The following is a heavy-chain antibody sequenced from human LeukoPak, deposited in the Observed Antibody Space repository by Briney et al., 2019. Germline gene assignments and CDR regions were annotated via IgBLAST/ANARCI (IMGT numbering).Heavy chain of an antibody. CDR2: IYYSGST. CDR1: GGSISSYY. CDR3: ARHYDSSSYWYYFDY. V-gene: IGHV4-59*08. D-gene: IGHD3-22*01. J-gene: IGHJ4*02. Sequence: SDTLSLTCTVSGGSISSYYWSWIRQPPGKGLAWIGYIYYSGSTNYNPSLKSRVTISVDTSKNQFSLKLSSVTAADTAVYYCARHYDSSSYWYYFDYWGQGTLVTVSS.